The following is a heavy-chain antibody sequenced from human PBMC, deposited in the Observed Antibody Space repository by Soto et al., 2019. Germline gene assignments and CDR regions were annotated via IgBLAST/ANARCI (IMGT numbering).Heavy chain of an antibody. J-gene: IGHJ5*02. Sequence: SETLSLTCTVSGGSISSGDYYWSWIRQPPGKGLEWIGYIYYSGSTYYNPSLKSRVTISVDTSKNQFSLKLSSVTAADTAVYYCARRSSSGFVNWFDPWGQGTLVTVSS. CDR1: GGSISSGDYY. V-gene: IGHV4-30-4*01. CDR3: ARRSSSGFVNWFDP. D-gene: IGHD6-19*01. CDR2: IYYSGST.